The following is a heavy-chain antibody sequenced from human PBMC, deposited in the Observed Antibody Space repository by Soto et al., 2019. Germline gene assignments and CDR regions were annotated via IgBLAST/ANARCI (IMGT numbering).Heavy chain of an antibody. Sequence: SETLSLTCTVSGVSVSSGRYYWSWIRQPPGKGLEWIGYIYYSGSTNYNPSLKSRVTISVDTSKNQFSLKLSSVTAADTAVYYCATYGSGFDYWGQGTLVTVS. CDR2: IYYSGST. D-gene: IGHD3-10*01. CDR1: GVSVSSGRYY. CDR3: ATYGSGFDY. J-gene: IGHJ4*02. V-gene: IGHV4-61*01.